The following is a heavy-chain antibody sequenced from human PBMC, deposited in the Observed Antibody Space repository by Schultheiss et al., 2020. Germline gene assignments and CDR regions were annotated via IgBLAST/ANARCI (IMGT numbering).Heavy chain of an antibody. CDR2: INPNSGGT. CDR3: ASEGMDV. CDR1: GGTFSSYA. Sequence: ASVKVSCMDSGGTFSSYAISWVRQAPGQGLEWMGWINPNSGGTNYAQKFQGRVTMTRDTSISTAYMELSRLRSDDTAVYYCASEGMDVWGKGTTVTVSS. V-gene: IGHV1-2*02. J-gene: IGHJ6*03.